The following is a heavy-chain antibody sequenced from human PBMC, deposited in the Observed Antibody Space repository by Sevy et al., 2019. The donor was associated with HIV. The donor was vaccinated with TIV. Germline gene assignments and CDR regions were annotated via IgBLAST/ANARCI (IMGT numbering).Heavy chain of an antibody. J-gene: IGHJ5*02. V-gene: IGHV3-15*01. CDR3: TTHPYDYVWGSYRSNWFDP. CDR1: GFTFSNAW. CDR2: IKSKTDGGTT. D-gene: IGHD3-16*02. Sequence: GGSLRLSCAASGFTFSNAWMSWVRQAPGKGLEWVGRIKSKTDGGTTDYAAPVKGRFTISRDDSKNTLYLQMNSLKTGDNGVEYRTTHPYDYVWGSYRSNWFDPWGQGTLVTVSS.